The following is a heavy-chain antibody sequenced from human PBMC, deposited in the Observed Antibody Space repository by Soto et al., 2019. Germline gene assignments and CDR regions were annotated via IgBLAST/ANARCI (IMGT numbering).Heavy chain of an antibody. CDR2: FHGSGNS. CDR3: ARGTRALIMSFFAY. D-gene: IGHD3-3*01. J-gene: IGHJ4*02. Sequence: SATLPLTCTISCHSFTNFYWRWILKTPGKRLEWIGYFHGSGNSGYNPSLENRVSIGFGSSANQFSPKLSSVSAADTAIYYCARGTRALIMSFFAYWGQG. CDR1: CHSFTNFY. V-gene: IGHV4-59*01.